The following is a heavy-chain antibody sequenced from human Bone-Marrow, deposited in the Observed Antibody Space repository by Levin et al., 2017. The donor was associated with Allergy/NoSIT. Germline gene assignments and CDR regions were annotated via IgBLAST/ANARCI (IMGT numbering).Heavy chain of an antibody. D-gene: IGHD2-15*01. CDR3: AKGVHPGRQVYYFDS. CDR1: GFTFSNYA. Sequence: GESLKISCTASGFTFSNYAMSWVRQAPGKGLEWVSGISGSGISTYYADSVKGRFTISRDNSMNTLYVQMNSLRANDTALYYCAKGVHPGRQVYYFDSWGQGTLVTVSS. J-gene: IGHJ4*02. V-gene: IGHV3-23*01. CDR2: ISGSGIST.